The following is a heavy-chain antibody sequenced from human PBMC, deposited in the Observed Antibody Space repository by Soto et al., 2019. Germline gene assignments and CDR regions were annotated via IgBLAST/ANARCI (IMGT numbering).Heavy chain of an antibody. J-gene: IGHJ4*02. CDR1: GFTFSSYA. V-gene: IGHV3-30-3*01. D-gene: IGHD3-3*01. Sequence: QVQLVESGGGVVQPGRSLRLSCAASGFTFSSYAMHWVRQAPGKGLEWVAVISYDGSNKYYADSVKGRFTISRDNSKNTLYLQMNSLRAEDTAVYYCARGPDYDFWSGPDYWGQGNLVTVSS. CDR3: ARGPDYDFWSGPDY. CDR2: ISYDGSNK.